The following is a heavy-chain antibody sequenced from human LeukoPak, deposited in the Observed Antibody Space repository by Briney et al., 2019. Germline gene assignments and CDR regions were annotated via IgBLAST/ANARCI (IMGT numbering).Heavy chain of an antibody. J-gene: IGHJ5*02. CDR2: IYYSGST. Sequence: SETLSLTCTVSGGSISSGGYYWSWIRQHPGKGLEWIGYIYYSGSTYYNPSLKSRVTISVDTSKNQFSLKLSSVTAADTAVYYCAREGRYYYDSSGYGNPRWFDPWGQGTLVTVSS. V-gene: IGHV4-31*03. D-gene: IGHD3-22*01. CDR3: AREGRYYYDSSGYGNPRWFDP. CDR1: GGSISSGGYY.